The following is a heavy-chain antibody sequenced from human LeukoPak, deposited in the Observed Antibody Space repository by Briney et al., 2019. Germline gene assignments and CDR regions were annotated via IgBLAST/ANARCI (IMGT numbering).Heavy chain of an antibody. D-gene: IGHD4-17*01. CDR1: GYTSTGYY. V-gene: IGHV1-2*02. CDR3: ARDLYGDYVSSYFDY. CDR2: INPNSGGT. J-gene: IGHJ4*02. Sequence: ASVKVSCKASGYTSTGYYMHWVRQAPGQGLEWMGWINPNSGGTNYAQKFQGRVTMTRDTSISTAYMELSRLRSDDTAVYYCARDLYGDYVSSYFDYWGQGTLVTVSS.